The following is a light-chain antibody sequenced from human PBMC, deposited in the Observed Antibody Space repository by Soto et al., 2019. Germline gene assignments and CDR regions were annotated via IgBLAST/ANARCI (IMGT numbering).Light chain of an antibody. CDR2: SNN. J-gene: IGLJ3*02. V-gene: IGLV2-14*02. CDR1: SSDVGSYNL. CDR3: AAWDDSLNGWV. Sequence: QSALTQPASVSGSPGQSITISCTGTSSDVGSYNLVSWYQQHPGKAPKLLIYSNNQRPSGVPDRFSGSKSGTSASLAISGLQSEDEADYYCAAWDDSLNGWVFGGGTKVTVL.